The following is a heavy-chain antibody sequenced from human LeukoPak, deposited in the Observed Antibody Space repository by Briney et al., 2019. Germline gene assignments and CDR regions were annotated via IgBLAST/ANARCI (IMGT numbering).Heavy chain of an antibody. V-gene: IGHV1-69*13. Sequence: SVRVSCKASGGTFSSYAISWVRQAPGQGLEWMGGIIPIFGTANYAQKFQGRVTITADESTSTAYMELSSLRSEDTAVYYCARDLAIRYGSGSYYNRPPHGMDVWGQGTTVTVSS. D-gene: IGHD3-10*01. CDR1: GGTFSSYA. CDR3: ARDLAIRYGSGSYYNRPPHGMDV. J-gene: IGHJ6*02. CDR2: IIPIFGTA.